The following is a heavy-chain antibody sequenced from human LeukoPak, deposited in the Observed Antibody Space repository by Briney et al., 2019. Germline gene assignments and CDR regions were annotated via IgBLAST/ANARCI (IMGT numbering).Heavy chain of an antibody. CDR3: ATGSQPGTTFDY. D-gene: IGHD1-14*01. CDR1: GFTFNDYP. J-gene: IGHJ4*02. Sequence: GGSLRLSCAASGFTFNDYPMHWVRQAPGKGLEWVSLISGDGSVTYYADSVKGRFTISRDNSKNSLYLQINSLRLEDTAFYYCATGSQPGTTFDYWGQGTLVTAS. V-gene: IGHV3-43*02. CDR2: ISGDGSVT.